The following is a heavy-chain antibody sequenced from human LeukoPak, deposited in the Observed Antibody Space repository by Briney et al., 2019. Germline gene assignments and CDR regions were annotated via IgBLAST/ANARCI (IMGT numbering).Heavy chain of an antibody. CDR2: IYYSGST. J-gene: IGHJ3*02. Sequence: PSETLSLTCTVSGGSISSYYWSWIRQPPGKGLEWIGYIYYSGSTNYNPSLKSRVTISVDTSKNQFSLKLSSVTAADTAVYYCARDNTWEQQLVPDAFDIWGQGTMVTVSS. V-gene: IGHV4-59*01. CDR1: GGSISSYY. CDR3: ARDNTWEQQLVPDAFDI. D-gene: IGHD6-13*01.